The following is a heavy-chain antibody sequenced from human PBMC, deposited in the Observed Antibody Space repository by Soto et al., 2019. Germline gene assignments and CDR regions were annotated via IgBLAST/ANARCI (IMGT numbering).Heavy chain of an antibody. CDR2: VSGYNDKT. J-gene: IGHJ4*02. Sequence: ASVKVSCKASGYTFTNHGISWVRQAPGQGLEWMGWVSGYNDKTKSAQKFKDRVTITTDTFTSTAYMELRSLRSDDTAVYYCARDLYPLAYFFDYWGQGTLVTVSS. D-gene: IGHD3-16*01. CDR3: ARDLYPLAYFFDY. V-gene: IGHV1-18*04. CDR1: GYTFTNHG.